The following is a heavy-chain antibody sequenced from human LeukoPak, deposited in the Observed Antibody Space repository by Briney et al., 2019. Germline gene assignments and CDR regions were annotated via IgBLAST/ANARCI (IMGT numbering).Heavy chain of an antibody. J-gene: IGHJ4*02. CDR3: ARYLADY. CDR1: GFTFSRYW. Sequence: PGGSLRLSCAASGFTFSRYWMSWVRQAPGKGLEWVANIKQDGSEKYYVDSVRGRVTISRDNAKNSLYLQMNSLRAEDTAVYYCARYLADYWGQGTLVTVSS. D-gene: IGHD2-2*01. CDR2: IKQDGSEK. V-gene: IGHV3-7*01.